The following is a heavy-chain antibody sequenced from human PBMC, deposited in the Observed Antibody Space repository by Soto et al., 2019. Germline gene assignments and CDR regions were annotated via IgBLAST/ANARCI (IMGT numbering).Heavy chain of an antibody. V-gene: IGHV3-21*01. D-gene: IGHD1-20*01. CDR1: GFTFSSYA. Sequence: PGGSLRLSCAASGFTFSSYAMSWVRQAPGKGLEWVSSIGSSSTYIYYAASVKGRFTISRDNAKNSLYLQMNSLRAEDTAVYYCARTISGTTSPFDYWGQGTLVTVSS. CDR3: ARTISGTTSPFDY. J-gene: IGHJ4*02. CDR2: IGSSSTYI.